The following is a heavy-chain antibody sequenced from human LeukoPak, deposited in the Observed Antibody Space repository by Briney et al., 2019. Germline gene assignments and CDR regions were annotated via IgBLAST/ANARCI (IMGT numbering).Heavy chain of an antibody. Sequence: GGSLRLSCAASGFTFSSYGMHWVRQAPGKGLEWVAVISYDGSNKYYADSVKGRFTISRDNSKNTLYLQMNSLRAEDTAVYYCAKGPWLAYPYYFDYWGQGTLVTVSS. CDR1: GFTFSSYG. D-gene: IGHD6-19*01. J-gene: IGHJ4*02. CDR3: AKGPWLAYPYYFDY. V-gene: IGHV3-30*18. CDR2: ISYDGSNK.